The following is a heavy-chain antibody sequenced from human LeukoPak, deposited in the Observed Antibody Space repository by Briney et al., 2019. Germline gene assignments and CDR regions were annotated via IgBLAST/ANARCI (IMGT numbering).Heavy chain of an antibody. V-gene: IGHV3-48*03. CDR1: GGSVSSGS. Sequence: LSLTCTVSGGSVSSGSHFWTWIRRPPGKGLEWVSYIGSSAYTIYHADSVKGRFTISRDNAKNSLYLQMNSLRAEDTAVYYCTRVVVPRDAAMGVWGQGTLVTVSS. CDR2: IGSSAYTI. D-gene: IGHD5-18*01. CDR3: TRVVVPRDAAMGV. J-gene: IGHJ4*02.